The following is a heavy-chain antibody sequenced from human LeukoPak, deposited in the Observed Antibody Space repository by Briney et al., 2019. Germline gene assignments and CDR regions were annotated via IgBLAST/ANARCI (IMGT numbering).Heavy chain of an antibody. CDR3: ASRGYSYGWTS. Sequence: SETLSLTCAVSGGSISSGGYSWSWIRQPPGKGLEWIGEINHSGSTNYNPSLKSRVTISVDTSKNQFSLKLSSVTAADTAVYYCASRGYSYGWTSWGQGTLVTVSS. V-gene: IGHV4-30-2*01. D-gene: IGHD5-18*01. J-gene: IGHJ4*02. CDR2: INHSGST. CDR1: GGSISSGGYS.